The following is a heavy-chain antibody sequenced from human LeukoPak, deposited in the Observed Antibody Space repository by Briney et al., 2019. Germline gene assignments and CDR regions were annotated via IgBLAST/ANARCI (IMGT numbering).Heavy chain of an antibody. V-gene: IGHV1-46*01. CDR2: INPSGGST. D-gene: IGHD3-22*01. Sequence: GASVKVSCKASGYTFTSYYMHWVRQAPGQGLEWMGIINPSGGSTSCAQKFQGRVTMTRDTSTSTVYMELNSLRAEDTAVYYCAKDQIFYDSALDAFDIWGQGTMVTVSS. J-gene: IGHJ3*02. CDR1: GYTFTSYY. CDR3: AKDQIFYDSALDAFDI.